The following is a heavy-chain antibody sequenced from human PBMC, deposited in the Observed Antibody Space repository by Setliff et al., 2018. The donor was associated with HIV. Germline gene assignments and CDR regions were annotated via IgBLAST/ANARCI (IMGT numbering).Heavy chain of an antibody. V-gene: IGHV4-34*01. D-gene: IGHD3-3*01. Sequence: PSETLSLTCAVYGGAFSGYYWSWIRQPPGKGLEWIGDINHSGSTNYNPSLKSRVTISVDTSKNQFSLKLTSVTAADTAIYYCARGRDYTGSWFRPFYLDFWGHGNLVTVSS. J-gene: IGHJ4*01. CDR2: INHSGST. CDR1: GGAFSGYY. CDR3: ARGRDYTGSWFRPFYLDF.